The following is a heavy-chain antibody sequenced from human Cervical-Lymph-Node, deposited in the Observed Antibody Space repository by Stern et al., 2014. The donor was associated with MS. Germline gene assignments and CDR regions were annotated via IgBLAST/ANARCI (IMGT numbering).Heavy chain of an antibody. CDR2: ISSRSTTI. J-gene: IGHJ4*03. CDR1: GFTFSSNS. CDR3: VRGHGAGYSGGYYES. Sequence: EVQLVESGGGLVQPGGSLRLSCAASGFTFSSNSMNWVRQAPGKGLEWISFISSRSTTIYYADSVKGRFTISRDNAKNSLSLQMNNLRDEDTAVYYCVRGHGAGYSGGYYESWGQGTLVIVSP. V-gene: IGHV3-48*02. D-gene: IGHD1-26*01.